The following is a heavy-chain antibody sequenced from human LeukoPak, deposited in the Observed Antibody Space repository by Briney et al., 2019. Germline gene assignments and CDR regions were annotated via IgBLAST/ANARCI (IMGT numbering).Heavy chain of an antibody. Sequence: GGSLRLSCAASGSTFSSYGMHWVRQAPGKGLEWVAVISYDGSNKYYADSVKGRFTISRDNSKNTLYLQMNSLRAEDTAVYYCAKEQYYYDSSGYYYLDYWGQGTLVTVSS. J-gene: IGHJ4*02. CDR3: AKEQYYYDSSGYYYLDY. CDR2: ISYDGSNK. V-gene: IGHV3-30*18. CDR1: GSTFSSYG. D-gene: IGHD3-22*01.